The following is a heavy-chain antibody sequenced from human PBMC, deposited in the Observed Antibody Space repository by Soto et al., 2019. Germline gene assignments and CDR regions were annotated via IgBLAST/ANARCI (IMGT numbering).Heavy chain of an antibody. J-gene: IGHJ6*02. Sequence: QVQLMESGGSVLQPGRSLRLSCAASGFTFSSYGMHWVRQAPGKGLEWVTIISNDGSIQYYGDSVKGRFTVSRDNTKHTLFLEMNSLTAEDTATYYCAKDRRDSSGTCSRCFGMDVWGQGTTVTVSS. CDR1: GFTFSSYG. V-gene: IGHV3-30*18. D-gene: IGHD3-22*01. CDR3: AKDRRDSSGTCSRCFGMDV. CDR2: ISNDGSIQ.